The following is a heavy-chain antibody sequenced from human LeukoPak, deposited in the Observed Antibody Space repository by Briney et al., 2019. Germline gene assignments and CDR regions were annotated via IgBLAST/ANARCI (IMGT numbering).Heavy chain of an antibody. V-gene: IGHV1-18*01. CDR2: ISAYNGNT. D-gene: IGHD3-10*01. J-gene: IGHJ6*02. CDR1: GYTFTSYG. CDR3: ARLWFGEPYYGMDV. Sequence: ASVKVSCKASGYTFTSYGISWVRQAPGQGLEWMGWISAYNGNTNYAQKLQGRVTMTTDTSTSTAYMELRSLRSDDTAVYYCARLWFGEPYYGMDVWGQGTTVTVSS.